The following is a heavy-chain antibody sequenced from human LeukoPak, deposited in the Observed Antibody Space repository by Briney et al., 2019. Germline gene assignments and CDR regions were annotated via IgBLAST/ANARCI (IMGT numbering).Heavy chain of an antibody. CDR1: GDSVSSNSAA. Sequence: SQTLSLTCAISGDSVSSNSAAWNWIRQSPSGGLEWLGRTYYRSKWYNDYAVSVKSRITINPDTSKNRFSLQLNSVTPEDTAVYYCARDLSLTYSSGWYWFDPWGQGTLVTVSS. J-gene: IGHJ5*02. CDR3: ARDLSLTYSSGWYWFDP. CDR2: TYYRSKWYN. V-gene: IGHV6-1*01. D-gene: IGHD6-19*01.